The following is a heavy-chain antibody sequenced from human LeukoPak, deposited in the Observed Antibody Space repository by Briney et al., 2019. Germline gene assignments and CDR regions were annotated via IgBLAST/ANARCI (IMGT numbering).Heavy chain of an antibody. CDR2: ISGSGGTT. J-gene: IGHJ4*02. CDR1: GFTFSSYS. D-gene: IGHD1-14*01. Sequence: QSGGSLRLSCTASGFTFSSYSMTWVRQAPGKGLEWVSAISGSGGTTYYADSVKGRFTFSRDNSKNTLYLQLNSLRSEDTAVYYCVRGTGYNTGRSLDYWGQGTLVTVSS. V-gene: IGHV3-23*01. CDR3: VRGTGYNTGRSLDY.